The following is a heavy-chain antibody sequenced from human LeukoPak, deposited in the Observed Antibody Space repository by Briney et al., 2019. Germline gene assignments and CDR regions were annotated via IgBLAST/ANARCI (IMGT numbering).Heavy chain of an antibody. J-gene: IGHJ4*02. CDR1: GFTFSSYG. CDR3: AKDLITTTRQV. CDR2: ISYDGSNK. V-gene: IGHV3-30*18. Sequence: PGRSLRLSCAASGFTFSSYGMHWVRQAPGKGLEWVAVISYDGSNKYDADSVKGRFTISRDNSKNTLYLQMNSLRAEDTAVYYCAKDLITTTRQVWGQGTLVTVSS. D-gene: IGHD3-3*01.